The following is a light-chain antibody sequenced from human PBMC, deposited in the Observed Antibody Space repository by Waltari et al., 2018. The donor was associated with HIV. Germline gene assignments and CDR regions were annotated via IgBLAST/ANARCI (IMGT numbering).Light chain of an antibody. CDR2: GAA. V-gene: IGKV3-20*01. CDR1: QSVSSTY. Sequence: IVWTQSPGNLSLSPGERATLSCRASQSVSSTYLAWHQQKPGQAPRLLISGAATRATGIPDRFSGSGSGTDFTLTISRLEPEVSALYYCQHYGNFGGGTKVEI. J-gene: IGKJ4*01. CDR3: QHYGN.